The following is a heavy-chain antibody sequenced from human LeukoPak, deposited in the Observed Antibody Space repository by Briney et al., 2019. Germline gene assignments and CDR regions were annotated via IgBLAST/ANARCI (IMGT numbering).Heavy chain of an antibody. CDR3: ARDIESRGIAVAGLKAFDI. D-gene: IGHD6-19*01. J-gene: IGHJ3*02. CDR1: GGSFSDYY. CDR2: INHTGST. V-gene: IGHV4-34*01. Sequence: PSETLSLTCAVYGGSFSDYYWSWIRQLPGKGLEWIGEINHTGSTNYAPSLKSRVTISEDTSKNQFSLQLNSVTPEDTAVYFCARDIESRGIAVAGLKAFDIWGQGTMVTVSS.